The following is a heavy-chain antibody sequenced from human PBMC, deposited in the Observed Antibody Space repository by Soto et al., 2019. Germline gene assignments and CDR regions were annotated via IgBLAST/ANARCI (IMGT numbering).Heavy chain of an antibody. J-gene: IGHJ4*02. CDR1: GFIFSDNY. CDR2: ISTNSLTI. Sequence: QVQLVESGGGLVKPGGPLRLSCAVSGFIFSDNYMSWIRQAPGKGQEWVSYISTNSLTIYYADSVKGRFTISRDNAKNSLYLQMNRMRAVDSAMYYCASARAGSGRSCDNWGRGTLVSVSS. D-gene: IGHD1-26*01. CDR3: ASARAGSGRSCDN. V-gene: IGHV3-11*01.